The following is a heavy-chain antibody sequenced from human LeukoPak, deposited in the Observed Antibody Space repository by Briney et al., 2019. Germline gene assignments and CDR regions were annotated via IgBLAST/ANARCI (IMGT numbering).Heavy chain of an antibody. CDR1: GFTFSDYY. CDR3: ASGPYGSGSSYSLDY. D-gene: IGHD3-10*01. Sequence: GGSLRLSCAASGFTFSDYYMSWIRQAPGKGXXXXXXISSSSSYTNYADSVKGRFTISRDNAKNSLYLQMNSLRAEDTAVYYCASGPYGSGSSYSLDYWGQGTLVTVSS. J-gene: IGHJ4*02. CDR2: ISSSSSYT. V-gene: IGHV3-11*06.